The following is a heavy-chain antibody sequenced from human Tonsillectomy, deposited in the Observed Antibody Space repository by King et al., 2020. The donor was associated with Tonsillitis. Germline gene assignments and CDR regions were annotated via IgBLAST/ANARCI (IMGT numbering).Heavy chain of an antibody. CDR2: ISSSSSYI. V-gene: IGHV3-21*01. CDR3: ARGRRGYSGYDYPSRYYYGMDV. CDR1: GFTFSSYS. Sequence: VQPVESGGGLVKPGGSLRLSCAASGFTFSSYSMNWVRQAPGKGLEWVSSISSSSSYIYYADSVKGRFTISRDNAKNSLYLQMNSLRAEDTAVYYCARGRRGYSGYDYPSRYYYGMDVWGQGTTVTVSS. D-gene: IGHD5-12*01. J-gene: IGHJ6*02.